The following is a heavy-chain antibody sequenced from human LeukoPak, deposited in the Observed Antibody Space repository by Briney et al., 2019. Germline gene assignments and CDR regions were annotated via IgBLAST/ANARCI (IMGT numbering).Heavy chain of an antibody. CDR1: GFTFSSYS. Sequence: GGSLRLSCAGSGFTFSSYSMNWVRQAPGKGLEWVSSISSSSSYIYYADSVKGRFTISRDNAKNSLYLQMNSLRAEDTAVYYCARETRSTSLPYYFDYWGQGTLVTVSS. D-gene: IGHD2-2*01. CDR2: ISSSSSYI. V-gene: IGHV3-21*01. J-gene: IGHJ4*02. CDR3: ARETRSTSLPYYFDY.